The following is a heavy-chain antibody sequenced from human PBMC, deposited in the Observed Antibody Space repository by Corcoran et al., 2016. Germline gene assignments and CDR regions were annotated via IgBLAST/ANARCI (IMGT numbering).Heavy chain of an antibody. CDR1: GYTFINHD. J-gene: IGHJ5*02. CDR2: RNSNSGNT. D-gene: IGHD6-19*01. Sequence: QVQLVQSGAEVKKPGASVKVSCKASGYTFINHDINWVRQATGQGLEWMGWRNSNSGNTGYAQMFQGRVTMTRETSIDTDYLELSSLRYADTAVYFCMRGSGQDGRDWFDPWGQGTAVIVSS. CDR3: MRGSGQDGRDWFDP. V-gene: IGHV1-8*01.